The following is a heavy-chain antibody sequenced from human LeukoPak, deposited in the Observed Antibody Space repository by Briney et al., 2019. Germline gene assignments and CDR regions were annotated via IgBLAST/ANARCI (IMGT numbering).Heavy chain of an antibody. V-gene: IGHV3-66*01. CDR1: GFTLSGNY. Sequence: GGSLRLSCAASGFTLSGNYMSWVRQAPGKGLEWLSVIHRGGNTYYSDSVKGRFTISRDSSKNTVFLQMDSLRAEDTAVYYCARDPGYGLGVDYGDYWGQGTLVTVSS. D-gene: IGHD3-10*01. CDR2: IHRGGNT. J-gene: IGHJ4*02. CDR3: ARDPGYGLGVDYGDY.